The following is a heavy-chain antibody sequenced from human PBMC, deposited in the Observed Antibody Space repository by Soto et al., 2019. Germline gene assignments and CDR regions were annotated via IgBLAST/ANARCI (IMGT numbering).Heavy chain of an antibody. J-gene: IGHJ6*02. V-gene: IGHV3-7*01. CDR1: GFTFSSYW. CDR2: IKQDGSEK. D-gene: IGHD6-13*01. CDR3: AVLGSIGSRMYYYYYYGMDV. Sequence: VGSLRLSCAASGFTFSSYWMSWVRQAPGKGLEWVANIKQDGSEKYYVDSVRGRFTISRDNAKNSLYLQMNSLRAEDTAVYYCAVLGSIGSRMYYYYYYGMDVWGQGTTVTVSS.